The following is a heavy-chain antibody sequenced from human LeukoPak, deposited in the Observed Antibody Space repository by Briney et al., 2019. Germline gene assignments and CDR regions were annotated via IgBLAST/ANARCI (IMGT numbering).Heavy chain of an antibody. V-gene: IGHV1-69*13. CDR2: VIPIFNTP. J-gene: IGHJ6*03. CDR1: GHTFNNYF. Sequence: SVKVSCTSSGHTFNNYFIPWVRHAPAQGLEWMGGVIPIFNTPNYAQKFQGRVSIPSDESTHTCYMEVRSLRSEDTAVYYCSRVDRYHFYMDVWGKGTTVTVSS. CDR3: SRVDRYHFYMDV.